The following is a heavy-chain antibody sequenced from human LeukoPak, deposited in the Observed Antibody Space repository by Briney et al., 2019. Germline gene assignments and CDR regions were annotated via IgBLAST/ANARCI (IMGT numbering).Heavy chain of an antibody. CDR1: GFTLSDYG. J-gene: IGHJ4*02. D-gene: IGHD4-11*01. CDR3: AKSIVYDYSNYYFDY. CDR2: ITTNYAK. Sequence: GGSLRLSCAASGFTLSDYGMSWARQAPGKGLEWVSYITTNYAKFYADSVRGRIAISRDNDKNSVYLQMNSLRDDDTAVYYCAKSIVYDYSNYYFDYWGQGTLVTVSS. V-gene: IGHV3-48*02.